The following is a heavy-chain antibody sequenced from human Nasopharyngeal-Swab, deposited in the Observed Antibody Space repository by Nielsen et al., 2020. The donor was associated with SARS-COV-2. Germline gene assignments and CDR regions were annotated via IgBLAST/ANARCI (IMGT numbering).Heavy chain of an antibody. CDR3: ARDSQYYYGSGSTYNWFDP. V-gene: IGHV4-31*03. CDR1: GGSISSGGYY. CDR2: IYYSGST. J-gene: IGHJ5*02. D-gene: IGHD3-10*01. Sequence: LRLSCTVSGGSISSGGYYWSWIRQHPGKGLEWIGYIYYSGSTYYNPSLKSRVTISVDTSKNQFSLKLSSVTAADTAVYYCARDSQYYYGSGSTYNWFDPWGQGTLVTVSS.